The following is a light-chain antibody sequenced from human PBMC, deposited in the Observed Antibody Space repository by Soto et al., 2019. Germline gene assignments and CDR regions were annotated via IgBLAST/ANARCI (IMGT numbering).Light chain of an antibody. Sequence: EIVLTQSPGTLSLSPGERATLFCRASQSISCNYLAWYQQTPGLAPRLLIYDASNRAAGIPDRFSGSGSGTDFTLTISRLEPEDFGVYYCQQYGGSPRTFGQGTKVEIK. J-gene: IGKJ1*01. CDR3: QQYGGSPRT. CDR2: DAS. CDR1: QSISCNY. V-gene: IGKV3-20*01.